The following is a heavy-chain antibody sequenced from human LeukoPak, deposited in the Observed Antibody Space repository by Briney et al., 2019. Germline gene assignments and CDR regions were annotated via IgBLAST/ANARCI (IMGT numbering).Heavy chain of an antibody. CDR3: ARQGDYERLFDY. J-gene: IGHJ4*02. Sequence: PSETLSLTCTVSSGSISTSNYYWGWVRQPPGKALEWIGNIFYSGSTYYSPSLKSRVTISLDTSRNQFSLKLNSVTAADTAVYYCARQGDYERLFDYWGQGTLVTVSS. CDR2: IFYSGST. V-gene: IGHV4-39*07. CDR1: SGSISTSNYY. D-gene: IGHD4-17*01.